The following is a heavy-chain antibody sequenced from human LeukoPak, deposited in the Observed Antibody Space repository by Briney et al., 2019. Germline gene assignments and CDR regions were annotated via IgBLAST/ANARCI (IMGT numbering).Heavy chain of an antibody. Sequence: SETLSLTCTVSGGSISSYYWSWIRQPPGKGLEWIGYIYYSGSTNYNPSLKSRVTISVDTSKNQFSLKLSSVTAADTAVYYCARGGDSSSWYSRMNWFDPWGQGTLVTVSS. J-gene: IGHJ5*02. CDR2: IYYSGST. D-gene: IGHD6-13*01. V-gene: IGHV4-59*01. CDR1: GGSISSYY. CDR3: ARGGDSSSWYSRMNWFDP.